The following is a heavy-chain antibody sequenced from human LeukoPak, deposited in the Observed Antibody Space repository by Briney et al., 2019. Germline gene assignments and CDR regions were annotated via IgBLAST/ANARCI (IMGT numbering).Heavy chain of an antibody. CDR1: GFTFGSYW. D-gene: IGHD2-15*01. CDR2: IRQDGSEK. CDR3: ARDRLVVAAAAAYSFDY. Sequence: GGSLRLSCAASGFTFGSYWMTWVRQAPGKGLEWVANIRQDGSEKYYVGSVKGRFTISRDNAKSSLFLEMNSLRPEDTAVYYCARDRLVVAAAAAYSFDYWGQGTLVTVSS. V-gene: IGHV3-7*01. J-gene: IGHJ4*02.